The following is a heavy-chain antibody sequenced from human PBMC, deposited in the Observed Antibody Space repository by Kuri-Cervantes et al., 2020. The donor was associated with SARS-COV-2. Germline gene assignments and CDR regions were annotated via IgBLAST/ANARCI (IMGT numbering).Heavy chain of an antibody. CDR2: ISGSGSST. CDR3: AKSRTGVGDSTDY. D-gene: IGHD1-26*01. J-gene: IGHJ4*02. V-gene: IGHV3-23*01. CDR1: GFTFSSYA. Sequence: GGSLRLSCAASGFTFSSYAMSWVRQAPGKGLEWVSSISGSGSSTYYTDPVKGRFTITRDNSKNTQYLQMDSLRAEDTAVYYCAKSRTGVGDSTDYWGPGTLVTVSS.